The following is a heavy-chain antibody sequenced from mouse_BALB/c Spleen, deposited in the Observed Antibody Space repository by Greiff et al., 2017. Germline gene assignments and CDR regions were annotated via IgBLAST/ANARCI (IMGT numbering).Heavy chain of an antibody. CDR1: GFTFSSYT. J-gene: IGHJ1*01. V-gene: IGHV5-12-2*01. CDR2: ISNGGGST. D-gene: IGHD2-1*01. Sequence: EVKLMESGGGLVQPGGSLKLSCAASGFTFSSYTMSWVRQTPEKRLEWVAYISNGGGSTYYPDTVKGRFTISRDNAKNTLYLQMSSLKSEDTAMYYCARQGGNYVNWYFDVWGAGTTVTVSS. CDR3: ARQGGNYVNWYFDV.